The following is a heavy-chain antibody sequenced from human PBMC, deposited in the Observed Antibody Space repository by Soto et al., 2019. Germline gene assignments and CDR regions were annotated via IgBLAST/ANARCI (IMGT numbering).Heavy chain of an antibody. CDR1: GYSFTSYW. J-gene: IGHJ4*02. CDR3: ARHEAPSEVRFLEWFLLDY. V-gene: IGHV5-51*01. Sequence: PGESLKISCKGSGYSFTSYWIGWVRQMPGKGLEWMGIIYPGDSDTRYSPSFQGQVTISADKSISTAYLQWSSLKASDTAMYYCARHEAPSEVRFLEWFLLDYWGQGTLVTVSS. D-gene: IGHD3-3*01. CDR2: IYPGDSDT.